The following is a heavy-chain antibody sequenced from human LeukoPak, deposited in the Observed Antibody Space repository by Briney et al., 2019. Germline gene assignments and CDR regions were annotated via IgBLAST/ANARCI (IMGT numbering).Heavy chain of an antibody. Sequence: GGSLRLSCAASGFTFSAYGMNWVRQAPGKGLEWVSYISSSSRTLNYADSVKGRFTISRDNAKNSVYLQLNSLRADNTAVYYCARDLCVGGSCYFVPWGQGTLVTVSS. CDR1: GFTFSAYG. CDR2: ISSSSRTL. CDR3: ARDLCVGGSCYFVP. J-gene: IGHJ5*02. D-gene: IGHD2-15*01. V-gene: IGHV3-48*04.